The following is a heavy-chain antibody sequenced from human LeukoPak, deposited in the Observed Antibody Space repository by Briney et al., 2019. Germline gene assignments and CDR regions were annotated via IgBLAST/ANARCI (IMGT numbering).Heavy chain of an antibody. Sequence: ASVKVSCKASGYTFTSYGISWVRQARGQGLEWMGWISAYNGNTNYAQKLQGRVTMTTDTSTSTAYMELRSLRSDDTAVYYCARGATYSGYDYPYNWFDPWGQGTLVTVSS. J-gene: IGHJ5*02. CDR2: ISAYNGNT. D-gene: IGHD5-12*01. CDR1: GYTFTSYG. V-gene: IGHV1-18*01. CDR3: ARGATYSGYDYPYNWFDP.